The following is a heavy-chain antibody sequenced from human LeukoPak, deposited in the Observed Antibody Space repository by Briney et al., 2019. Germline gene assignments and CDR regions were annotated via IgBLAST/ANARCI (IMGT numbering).Heavy chain of an antibody. J-gene: IGHJ5*02. CDR1: GFTFSSYG. D-gene: IGHD2-2*01. CDR2: IRYDGSNK. CDR3: AKDRDVVVPAAIEP. Sequence: GGSLRLSCAASGFTFSSYGMHWVRQAPGKGLGWVAFIRYDGSNKYYADSVKGRFTISRDNSKNTLYLQMNSLRAEDTAVYYCAKDRDVVVPAAIEPWGQGTLVTVSS. V-gene: IGHV3-30*02.